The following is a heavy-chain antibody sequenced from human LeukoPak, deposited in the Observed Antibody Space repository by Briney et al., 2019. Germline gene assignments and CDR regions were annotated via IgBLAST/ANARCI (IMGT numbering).Heavy chain of an antibody. J-gene: IGHJ4*02. CDR1: GGSISSGSYY. D-gene: IGHD1-7*01. CDR3: ARGIGTTNFDY. CDR2: IYTSGNT. Sequence: SETLSLTCTVSGGSISSGSYYWSWIRQPAGKGLEWIGRIYTSGNTNYNPSLKSRVTMSVDTSKNQFSLNLISVTAADTAVYYCARGIGTTNFDYWGQGTLVTVSS. V-gene: IGHV4-61*02.